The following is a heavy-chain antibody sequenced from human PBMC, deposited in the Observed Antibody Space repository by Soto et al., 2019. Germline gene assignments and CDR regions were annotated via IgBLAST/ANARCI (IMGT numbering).Heavy chain of an antibody. CDR3: ARYYYDSSGYYDDY. D-gene: IGHD3-22*01. CDR1: GGSISSSNW. Sequence: TLSLTCAVSGGSISSSNWWSWVRQPPGKGLEWIGEIYHSGSTNYNPSPKSRVTISVDTSKNQFSLKLSSVTAADTAVYYCARYYYDSSGYYDDYWGQGTLVTVSS. CDR2: IYHSGST. J-gene: IGHJ4*02. V-gene: IGHV4-4*02.